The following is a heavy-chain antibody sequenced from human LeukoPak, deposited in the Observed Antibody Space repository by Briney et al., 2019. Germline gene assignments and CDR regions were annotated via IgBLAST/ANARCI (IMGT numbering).Heavy chain of an antibody. CDR2: INHSGST. CDR3: ARTVVTATIDGFQI. J-gene: IGHJ3*02. V-gene: IGHV4-34*01. Sequence: PSETLSLTCAVYGGSFSGYYWSWIRQPPGKGLEWIGEINHSGSTNYNPSLKSRVTISVDTSKSQFSLRLTSVTAADTAVYYCARTVVTATIDGFQIWGQGTMVTVSS. CDR1: GGSFSGYY. D-gene: IGHD2-21*02.